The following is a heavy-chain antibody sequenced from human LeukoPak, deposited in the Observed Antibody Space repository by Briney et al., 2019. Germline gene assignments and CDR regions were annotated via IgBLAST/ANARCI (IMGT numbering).Heavy chain of an antibody. J-gene: IGHJ4*02. CDR1: GFTFSSYA. D-gene: IGHD6-13*01. V-gene: IGHV3-30-3*01. CDR2: ISYDGSNK. Sequence: PGGSLRLSCAASGFTFSSYAMHWVRQAPGKGLEWVAVISYDGSNKYYADSVKGRFTISRDNSKNTLYLQMNGLRAEDTAVYYCASRPQPGIAAPRDYWGQGTLVTVSS. CDR3: ASRPQPGIAAPRDY.